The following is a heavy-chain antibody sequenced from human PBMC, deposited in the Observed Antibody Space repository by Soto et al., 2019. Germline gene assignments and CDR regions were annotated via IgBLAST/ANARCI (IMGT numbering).Heavy chain of an antibody. CDR1: GYTFTNYH. Sequence: QVQLVQSGAEVKKPGASVTVSCKASGYTFTNYHMHWVRQAPGQGFEWMGIINPSGGSTTYAQKFQGRVTMTSDTSTSTVYKELSSLRSDDTAVYYCARDSSIVVDGGSCQDYWGQGTQVTVSS. J-gene: IGHJ4*02. CDR3: ARDSSIVVDGGSCQDY. D-gene: IGHD2-15*01. CDR2: INPSGGST. V-gene: IGHV1-46*01.